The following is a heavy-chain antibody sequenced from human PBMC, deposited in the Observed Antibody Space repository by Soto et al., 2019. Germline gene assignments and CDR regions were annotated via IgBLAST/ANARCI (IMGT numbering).Heavy chain of an antibody. CDR3: AKRYDWDGSGHDVMDV. CDR2: ISASGGST. V-gene: IGHV3-23*01. Sequence: GESLKISCASSGFSFSNDGMSWVRQAPGKGLAWVSAISASGGSTYYVDSVQGRFTISRDHSKNMLFLQMNSLRAEDTAVDYCAKRYDWDGSGHDVMDVWGQGTTVTVSS. CDR1: GFSFSNDG. D-gene: IGHD3-22*01. J-gene: IGHJ6*02.